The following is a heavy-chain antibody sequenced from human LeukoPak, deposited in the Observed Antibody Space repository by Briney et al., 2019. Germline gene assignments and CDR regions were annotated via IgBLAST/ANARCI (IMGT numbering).Heavy chain of an antibody. Sequence: GGSLRLSCAASGFTFSSYAMSWVRQAPGKGLEWVSVIYSGGSTYYADSVKGRFTISRDNSKNTLYLQMNSLRAEDTAVYYCARVVGATPYAFDIWGQGTMVTVSS. CDR2: IYSGGST. D-gene: IGHD1-26*01. CDR3: ARVVGATPYAFDI. CDR1: GFTFSSYA. J-gene: IGHJ3*02. V-gene: IGHV3-53*01.